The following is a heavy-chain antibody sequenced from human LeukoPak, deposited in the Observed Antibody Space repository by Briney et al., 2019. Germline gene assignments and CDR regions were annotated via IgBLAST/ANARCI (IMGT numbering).Heavy chain of an antibody. CDR2: TYVSGNT. D-gene: IGHD2-15*01. CDR1: GIDVSSNY. V-gene: IGHV3-66*01. J-gene: IGHJ5*02. CDR3: AREVAA. Sequence: GGSLRLSCTVSGIDVSSNYLSWVRQAPGKGLEWVSVTYVSGNTYYADSVKGRFIVSRNNSKNTLYLEMMSLRVETTGVYYCAREVAAWGQGTLVTVSS.